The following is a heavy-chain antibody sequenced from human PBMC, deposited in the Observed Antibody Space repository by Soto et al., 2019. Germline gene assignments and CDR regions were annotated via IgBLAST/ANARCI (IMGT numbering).Heavy chain of an antibody. CDR2: IIPILGIA. J-gene: IGHJ5*02. Sequence: QVQLVQSGAEVKKPGSSVKVSCKASGGTFSSYTISWVRQAPGQGLEWMGRIIPILGIANYAQKFQGRVTITADKSTSTAYMELSSLRSEDTAVYYCARDSHCSSTSCYYNWFDPWGQGTLVTVSS. CDR1: GGTFSSYT. V-gene: IGHV1-69*08. CDR3: ARDSHCSSTSCYYNWFDP. D-gene: IGHD2-2*01.